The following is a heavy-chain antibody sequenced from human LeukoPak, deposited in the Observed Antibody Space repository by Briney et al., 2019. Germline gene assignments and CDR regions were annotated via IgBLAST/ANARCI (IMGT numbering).Heavy chain of an antibody. CDR3: AKSFRSTSLDY. CDR2: INGSGGST. J-gene: IGHJ4*02. V-gene: IGHV3-23*01. D-gene: IGHD2-2*01. CDR1: GFTFSSYA. Sequence: GGSLRLSCAASGFTFSSYAMSWVRQAPGKGLEWVSDINGSGGSTYYADSVKGRFTISRDSSKNTLYLQMNSLRAGDTAVYYCAKSFRSTSLDYWGQGTLVTVSS.